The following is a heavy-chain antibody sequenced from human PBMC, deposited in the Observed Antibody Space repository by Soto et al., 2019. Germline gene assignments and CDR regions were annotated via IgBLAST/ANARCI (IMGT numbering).Heavy chain of an antibody. CDR1: GGSISSYY. Sequence: QVQLQESGPGLVKPSETLSLTCTVSGGSISSYYWSWIRQPPGKGLEWIGDIYYSGSTNYNPSLKSRVTISVDTSKNQFSLKLSSVTAADTAVYYCARHSRLWFGELLPDYWGQGTLVTVSS. V-gene: IGHV4-59*08. CDR3: ARHSRLWFGELLPDY. CDR2: IYYSGST. D-gene: IGHD3-10*01. J-gene: IGHJ4*02.